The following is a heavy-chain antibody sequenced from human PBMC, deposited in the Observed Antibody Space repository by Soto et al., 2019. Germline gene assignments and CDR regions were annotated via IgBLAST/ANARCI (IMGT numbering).Heavy chain of an antibody. Sequence: EVQLFESGGGLVQPGGSLRLSCAASGFTVSSYAMWWCRQAPGKWPEWDLSIRGSGDSTHSADAVKGRFTISRDNSNNALYLQMNSLTVDDTAIYYCARGILQKPPGSSAFHFWGQGTMVIVSS. J-gene: IGHJ3*01. CDR2: IRGSGDST. V-gene: IGHV3-23*01. CDR3: ARGILQKPPGSSAFHF. CDR1: GFTVSSYA. D-gene: IGHD2-15*01.